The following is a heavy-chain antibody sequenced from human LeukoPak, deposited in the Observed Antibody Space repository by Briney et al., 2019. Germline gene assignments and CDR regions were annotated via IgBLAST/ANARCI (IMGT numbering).Heavy chain of an antibody. D-gene: IGHD3-22*01. J-gene: IGHJ6*03. CDR3: ARENYDSSGYYYYYYYMDV. Sequence: GGSLRLSCAASGFTFSSYSMNWVRQAPGKGLEWVSSISSSSSYIYYADSVKGRFTISRDNAKNSLYLQMNSLRAEDTAVYYCARENYDSSGYYYYYYYMDVWGKGTTVTVSS. V-gene: IGHV3-21*01. CDR2: ISSSSSYI. CDR1: GFTFSSYS.